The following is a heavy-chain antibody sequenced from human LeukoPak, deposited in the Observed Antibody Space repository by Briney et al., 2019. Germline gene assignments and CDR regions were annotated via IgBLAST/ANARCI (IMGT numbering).Heavy chain of an antibody. V-gene: IGHV3-23*01. Sequence: GGSLSLSCTASGFPLRCYPMSGVRQAPGKGLELVSGISVSGGSTYYADSVKGRFTISRDNSTNTLYLQMNSLRVEDTAIYYCAKYPGMDVWGQGTTVTVSS. CDR2: ISVSGGST. J-gene: IGHJ6*02. CDR3: AKYPGMDV. CDR1: GFPLRCYP.